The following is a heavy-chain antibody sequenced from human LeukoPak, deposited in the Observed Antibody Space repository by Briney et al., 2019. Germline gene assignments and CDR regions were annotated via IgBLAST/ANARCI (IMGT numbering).Heavy chain of an antibody. V-gene: IGHV4-34*01. Sequence: KPSETLSPTCAVYVGSFSGYYWSWIRQPPGKGLEWIGEINHSGSTNYNSSLKSRVTISVDTSKNQFSLKLSSVTAADTAVYYCARGYYGSGSHCCHMDVWGKGTTITVS. D-gene: IGHD3-10*01. CDR1: VGSFSGYY. CDR2: INHSGST. J-gene: IGHJ6*03. CDR3: ARGYYGSGSHCCHMDV.